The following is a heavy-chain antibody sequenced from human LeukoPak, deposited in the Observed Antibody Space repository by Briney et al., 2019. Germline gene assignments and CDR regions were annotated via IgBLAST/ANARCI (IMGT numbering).Heavy chain of an antibody. CDR3: AKDRHAPGRYCSSTTCFPFDP. V-gene: IGHV3-23*01. CDR2: FSGSGGST. Sequence: GGSLRLSCAASGFTFSSYAMSWVRQAPGEGLQWVSSFSGSGGSTYYADSVKGRFTISRDNSKNTLYLQMNSLRAEDTAVYYCAKDRHAPGRYCSSTTCFPFDPWGQGTLVTVSS. J-gene: IGHJ5*02. CDR1: GFTFSSYA. D-gene: IGHD2-2*01.